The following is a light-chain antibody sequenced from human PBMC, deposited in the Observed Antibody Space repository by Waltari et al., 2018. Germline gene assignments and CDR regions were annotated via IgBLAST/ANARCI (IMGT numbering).Light chain of an antibody. J-gene: IGLJ2*01. CDR3: HSRDSSSTRF. CDR2: GQN. CDR1: SLRRYS. Sequence: SSELTQDPTVSVALGQTVRITCQGDSLRRYSPSWYQQRPGQAQILVLYGQNSRPSGIPDRFSGSISGNTASLTITGAQAEDEADYYCHSRDSSSTRFFGGGTRLTV. V-gene: IGLV3-19*01.